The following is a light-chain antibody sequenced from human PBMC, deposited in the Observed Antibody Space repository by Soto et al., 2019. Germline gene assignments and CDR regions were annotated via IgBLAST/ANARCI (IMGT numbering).Light chain of an antibody. CDR1: QSVSSN. V-gene: IGKV3-11*01. CDR3: QQRITWPT. Sequence: EIVLTQSPATLSLSPGERATLSCRASQSVSSNLAWYQQKPGQAPRLLIYDASKRATDIPTRLSGSGFGTHFTLTITSLEPEDSAVYYCQQRITWPTFGQGTKLEIK. CDR2: DAS. J-gene: IGKJ2*01.